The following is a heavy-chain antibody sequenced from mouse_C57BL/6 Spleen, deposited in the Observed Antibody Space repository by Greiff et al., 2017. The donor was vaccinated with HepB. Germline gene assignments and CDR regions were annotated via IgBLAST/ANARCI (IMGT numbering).Heavy chain of an antibody. CDR2: IDPSDSET. CDR3: ARGAIDRLYYAMDY. CDR1: GYTFTSYW. Sequence: QVQLQQPGAELVRPGSSVKLSCKASGYTFTSYWMHWVKQRPIQGLEWIGNIDPSDSETHYNQKFKYKATLTVDKSSSTAYMQLSSLTSEDSAVYYCARGAIDRLYYAMDYWGQGTSVTVSS. J-gene: IGHJ4*01. V-gene: IGHV1-52*01.